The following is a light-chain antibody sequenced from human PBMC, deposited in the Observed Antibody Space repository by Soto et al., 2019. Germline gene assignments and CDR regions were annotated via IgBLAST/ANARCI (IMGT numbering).Light chain of an antibody. CDR2: GAF. V-gene: IGKV3-11*01. Sequence: EIVLTQSPATLSLSPGERATLSCRASPSVTNFLAWYQQKPGQAPRLLIYGAFNRATGIPARFSGSGSGTDFTLTVSSLEPEDSAIYYCQQRNIWPPVTFGQGKRREIK. CDR1: PSVTNF. J-gene: IGKJ5*01. CDR3: QQRNIWPPVT.